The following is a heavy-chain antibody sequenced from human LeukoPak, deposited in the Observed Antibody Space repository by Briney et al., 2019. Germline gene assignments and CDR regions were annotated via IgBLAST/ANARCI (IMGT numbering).Heavy chain of an antibody. CDR3: AKGEMATMKVYFDY. D-gene: IGHD5-24*01. CDR1: GFTFSSYA. Sequence: GGSLRLSCAAAGFTFSSYAMSWVRQAPGKGLEWVSTISGSGGSTYYADSVKGRFTISRDNSKNTLYLQMNSLRAEDTAVYYCAKGEMATMKVYFDYWGQGTLVTVSS. CDR2: ISGSGGST. V-gene: IGHV3-23*01. J-gene: IGHJ4*02.